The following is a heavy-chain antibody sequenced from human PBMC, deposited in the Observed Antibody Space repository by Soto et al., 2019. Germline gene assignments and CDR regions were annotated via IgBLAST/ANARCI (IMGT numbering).Heavy chain of an antibody. Sequence: KASETLSLTCNVSGGSISSYYWSWIRQPPGKGLEWIGYMYNEGNTKYNPSLNSRVSISVDTAKNQFSLNLGSVTAADTAFYYCARRGRLGNWQFDYWGQGKLVTVSS. CDR1: GGSISSYY. CDR3: ARRGRLGNWQFDY. CDR2: MYNEGNT. J-gene: IGHJ4*02. D-gene: IGHD1-1*01. V-gene: IGHV4-59*01.